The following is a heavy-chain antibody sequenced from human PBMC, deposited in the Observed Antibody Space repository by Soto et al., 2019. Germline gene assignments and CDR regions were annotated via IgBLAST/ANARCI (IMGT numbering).Heavy chain of an antibody. V-gene: IGHV2-5*02. CDR2: LYWDDTR. D-gene: IGHD1-1*01. CDR1: GFSLYTGGVG. CDR3: AHYTTDTYFDV. J-gene: IGHJ6*04. Sequence: QITLKESSPQLVKPTQTLTLTCRFSGFSLYTGGVGVGWIRQPPGKALAWLALLYWDDTRRYNPSLKNTLTLAKDTSENQVVLTVTDMGPVDTGTYFCAHYTTDTYFDVWGKGATVTVSS.